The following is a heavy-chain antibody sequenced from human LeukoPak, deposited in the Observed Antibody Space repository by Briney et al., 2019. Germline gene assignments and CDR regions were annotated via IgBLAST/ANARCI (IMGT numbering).Heavy chain of an antibody. J-gene: IGHJ3*02. Sequence: GASVKVSCKASGYTFTSYYMHWVRQAPGQGLEWMGIINPSGGSTSYAQKFQGRVTMTRDTSTSTVYMELSSLRSEDTAVYYCAKDGQPWLFIDYAFDIWGQGTMVTVSS. CDR1: GYTFTSYY. CDR2: INPSGGST. V-gene: IGHV1-46*01. CDR3: AKDGQPWLFIDYAFDI. D-gene: IGHD3-9*01.